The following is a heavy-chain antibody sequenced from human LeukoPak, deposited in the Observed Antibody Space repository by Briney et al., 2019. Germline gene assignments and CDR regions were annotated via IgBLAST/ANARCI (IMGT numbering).Heavy chain of an antibody. CDR3: XXXXXXXXXPNYYYYYMDV. CDR1: GFTVSSNY. J-gene: IGHJ6*03. V-gene: IGHV3-53*05. CDR2: IYSGGST. Sequence: GGSLRLSCAASGFTVSSNYMSWVRQAPGKGLEWVSVIYSGGSTYYADSVKGRFTISRDNSKNTLYLQMNSLRAEDTAVYYCXXXXXXXXXPNYYYYYMDVWGKGTTVTITS.